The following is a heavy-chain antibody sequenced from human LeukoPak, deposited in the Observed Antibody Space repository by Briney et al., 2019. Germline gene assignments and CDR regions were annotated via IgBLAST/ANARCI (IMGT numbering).Heavy chain of an antibody. V-gene: IGHV4-39*07. J-gene: IGHJ6*02. Sequence: SETLSLTCTVSGGSISSSSYYWGWIRQPPGKGLEWIGSIYYSGSTYYNPSLKSRVTISVDTSKNQFSLKLSSVTAADTAVYYCVSLITFRIGMDVWGQGTTVTVSS. CDR3: VSLITFRIGMDV. CDR2: IYYSGST. CDR1: GGSISSSSYY. D-gene: IGHD3-16*01.